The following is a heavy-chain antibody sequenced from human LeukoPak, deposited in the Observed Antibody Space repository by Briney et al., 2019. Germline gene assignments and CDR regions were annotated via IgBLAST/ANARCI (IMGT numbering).Heavy chain of an antibody. CDR3: AKKTHYYDSSGYYDY. D-gene: IGHD3-22*01. J-gene: IGHJ4*02. CDR1: RLTLCSIA. Sequence: GESMTPSCALSRLTLCSIAIRWVRPPAEGGMGWVASISGSGGRTYSADSVKGRFTISRDNSRNTLYLQMNSLRAEDMAVYYCAKKTHYYDSSGYYDYWGQGTLVTVSS. CDR2: ISGSGGRT. V-gene: IGHV3-23*01.